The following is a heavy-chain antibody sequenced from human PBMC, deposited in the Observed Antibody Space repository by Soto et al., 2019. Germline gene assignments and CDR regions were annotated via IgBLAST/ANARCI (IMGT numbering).Heavy chain of an antibody. Sequence: QLQLQESGPGLVKPSETLSLTCTVSGGSISSSSFYWGWMRQPPGKGLEWIGSSFYSGSTYYNPSLKSRVTISVDTSKNQFSLKLSFVTAADTAVYYCARQPRSSGVDYWGQGTLVTVSS. V-gene: IGHV4-39*01. CDR1: GGSISSSSFY. CDR3: ARQPRSSGVDY. CDR2: SFYSGST. D-gene: IGHD6-19*01. J-gene: IGHJ4*02.